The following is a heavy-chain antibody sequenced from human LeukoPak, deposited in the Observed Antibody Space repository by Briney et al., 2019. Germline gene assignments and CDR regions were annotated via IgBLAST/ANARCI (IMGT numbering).Heavy chain of an antibody. J-gene: IGHJ6*02. Sequence: ASVKVSCKASGGTFSSYAVSWVRQAPGQGLEWMGGIIPIFGTANYAQKFQGRVTMTTDTSTTTAYMELRSLRSDDTAVYYCARDLSITIFGVVIMSDYYFYGMDVWGQGTTVTVSS. CDR3: ARDLSITIFGVVIMSDYYFYGMDV. CDR1: GGTFSSYA. CDR2: IIPIFGTA. D-gene: IGHD3-3*01. V-gene: IGHV1-69*05.